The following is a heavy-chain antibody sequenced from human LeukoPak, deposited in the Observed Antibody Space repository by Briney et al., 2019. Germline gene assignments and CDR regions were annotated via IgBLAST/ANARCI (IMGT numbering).Heavy chain of an antibody. CDR2: ISAYNGNT. V-gene: IGHV1-18*01. D-gene: IGHD6-19*01. CDR3: AREPRAVASDY. J-gene: IGHJ4*02. CDR1: GGTFSSYA. Sequence: ASVTVSCTASGGTFSSYAISWVRQAPGQGLEWTGWISAYNGNTNYAQKLQGRVTMTTDTSTSTAYMELRSLRSDDTAVYYCAREPRAVASDYWGQGTLVTVSS.